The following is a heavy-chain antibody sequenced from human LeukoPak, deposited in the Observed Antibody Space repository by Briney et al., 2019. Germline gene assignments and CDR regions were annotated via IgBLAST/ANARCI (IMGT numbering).Heavy chain of an antibody. D-gene: IGHD6-19*01. Sequence: HSGGSLRLSCATSGFTFSSYWMSWVRQAPGKGLEWVANINQDGSEKYYVDSVKGRSTISRDNAKNSLYLQMNSLRAEDTAVYYCARDRRYSSGWYLILLDYWGKGTLVTVSS. J-gene: IGHJ4*02. CDR3: ARDRRYSSGWYLILLDY. V-gene: IGHV3-7*01. CDR2: INQDGSEK. CDR1: GFTFSSYW.